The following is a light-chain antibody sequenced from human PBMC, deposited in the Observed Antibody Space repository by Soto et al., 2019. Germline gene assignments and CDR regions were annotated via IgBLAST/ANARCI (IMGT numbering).Light chain of an antibody. CDR1: ESIGNY. J-gene: IGKJ4*01. CDR3: QWRSDWPPRLT. CDR2: DAS. V-gene: IGKV3-11*01. Sequence: EVVLTQSPATLSLSPGERATLSCRASESIGNYLAWYQQKLGQAPKLLIYDASHRAIGIPGRFSGDGSGTDGTRTISSLEPEDFAVYYCQWRSDWPPRLTFGGGTKVEIK.